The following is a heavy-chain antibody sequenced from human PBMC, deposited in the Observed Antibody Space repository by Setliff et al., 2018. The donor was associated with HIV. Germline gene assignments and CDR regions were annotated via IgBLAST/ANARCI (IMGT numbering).Heavy chain of an antibody. CDR2: IIPIFGTA. Sequence: VASVKVSCKASGGTFSSYAISWVRQAPGQGLEWMGGIIPIFGTANYAQKFQGRVTITADESTSTAYMELRSLRSEDMAVYYCARPPPHSSSWYYFDYWGQGTLVTVSS. CDR1: GGTFSSYA. CDR3: ARPPPHSSSWYYFDY. D-gene: IGHD6-13*01. J-gene: IGHJ4*02. V-gene: IGHV1-69*13.